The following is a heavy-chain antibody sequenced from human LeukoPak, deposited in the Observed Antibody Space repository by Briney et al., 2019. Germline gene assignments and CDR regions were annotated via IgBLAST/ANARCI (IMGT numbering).Heavy chain of an antibody. V-gene: IGHV4-4*07. CDR2: IYASGGA. CDR3: ARGAVGATPHVDFDI. Sequence: SETLSLTCTVSGGSITTYYWNWIRQTAGRGLELVGRIYASGGANYNPSLRDRLTMSIDTSKNQFSLKLTSVTASDTAVYYCARGAVGATPHVDFDIWGQGTMVTVS. CDR1: GGSITTYY. J-gene: IGHJ3*02. D-gene: IGHD1-26*01.